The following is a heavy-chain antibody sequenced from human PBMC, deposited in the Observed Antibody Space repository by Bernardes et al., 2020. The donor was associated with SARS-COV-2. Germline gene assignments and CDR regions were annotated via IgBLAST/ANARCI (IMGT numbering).Heavy chain of an antibody. CDR1: GGSVSIGSDY. V-gene: IGHV4-61*02. D-gene: IGHD3-22*01. CDR2: IYTSGST. Sequence: SETLSLTCTVSGGSVSIGSDYWNWVRQPAGKGLEWIGSIYTSGSTKYNPSLHSRVTMSIDTSMNQFSLKLSSVTAADTAVYYCARLKVYYDSNGQPAYYFDYWVHRTLVTVSS. CDR3: ARLKVYYDSNGQPAYYFDY. J-gene: IGHJ4*01.